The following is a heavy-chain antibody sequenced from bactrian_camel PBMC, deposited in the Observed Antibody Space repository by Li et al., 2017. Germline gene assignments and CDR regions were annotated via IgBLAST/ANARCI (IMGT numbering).Heavy chain of an antibody. V-gene: IGHV3S53*01. Sequence: HVQLVESGGGSVQAGGSLNLFCAASGYTYSSYYGVAWFRQAPGKEREEVAIMDSDGTIKYGDSVKGRFTISQDNAKNTLYLEMNSLKPEDTGMYYCAFEIQPRVGGLDYSQGAPMAPLCPTQGYWGQGTQVTVS. CDR3: AFEIQPRVGGLDYSQGAPMAPLCPTQGY. CDR1: GYTYSSYYG. D-gene: IGHD7*01. CDR2: MDSDGTI. J-gene: IGHJ4*01.